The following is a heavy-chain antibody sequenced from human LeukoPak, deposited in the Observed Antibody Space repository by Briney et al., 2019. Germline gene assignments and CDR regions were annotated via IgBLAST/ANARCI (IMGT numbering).Heavy chain of an antibody. CDR3: ARGGPVAATHKYFQH. J-gene: IGHJ1*01. CDR1: GYTFTNYD. V-gene: IGHV1-8*03. Sequence: GASVKVSCKASGYTFTNYDINWVRQATGQGLEWMGWMNPNSGNTGYAQKFQGRVTITRNTSLSTAYMELSSLRSEDTAVYYCARGGPVAATHKYFQHWGQGTLVTVSS. CDR2: MNPNSGNT. D-gene: IGHD6-19*01.